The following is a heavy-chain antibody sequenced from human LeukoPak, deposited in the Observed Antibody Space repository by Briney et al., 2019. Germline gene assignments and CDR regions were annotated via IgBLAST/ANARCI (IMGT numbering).Heavy chain of an antibody. J-gene: IGHJ4*01. CDR2: INSDGSST. Sequence: GGSLRLSCAASGFTFSSYWMHWVRHAPGKGLVWVSRINSDGSSTSYVDSVKGRFTISRDNAKDSLYLQMNSLRAEDTAIYYCARDEGTSGYDLLDYWGQGTLVTVSS. CDR1: GFTFSSYW. D-gene: IGHD5-12*01. CDR3: ARDEGTSGYDLLDY. V-gene: IGHV3-74*01.